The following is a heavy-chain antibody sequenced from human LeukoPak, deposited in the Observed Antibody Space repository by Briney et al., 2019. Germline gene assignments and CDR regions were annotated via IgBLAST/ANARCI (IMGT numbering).Heavy chain of an antibody. CDR1: GFTFSSYA. CDR2: ISTNGGRT. Sequence: GGSLRLSCAASGFTFSSYAMHWVRQAPGKGLEYVSTISTNGGRTYYANSVKGRFTISRDNSKNAVYLQMGSLSAEDMAVYYCARERRGDDAFDIWGQGTMVTVSS. CDR3: ARERRGDDAFDI. V-gene: IGHV3-64*01. J-gene: IGHJ3*02. D-gene: IGHD3-16*01.